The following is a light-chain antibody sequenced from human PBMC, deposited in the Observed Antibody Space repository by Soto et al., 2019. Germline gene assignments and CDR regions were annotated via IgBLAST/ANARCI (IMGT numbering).Light chain of an antibody. CDR2: EVS. J-gene: IGLJ1*01. Sequence: QSALTQPASVSGSPGQSITISCTGTSSDVGSYNLVSWYQQHPGKAPKLMIYEVSKRPSGVSNRFSGSKSGNTASLTISGLQAEDAADYYCCSYAGSSLYVFATGTKLTVL. CDR1: SSDVGSYNL. V-gene: IGLV2-23*02. CDR3: CSYAGSSLYV.